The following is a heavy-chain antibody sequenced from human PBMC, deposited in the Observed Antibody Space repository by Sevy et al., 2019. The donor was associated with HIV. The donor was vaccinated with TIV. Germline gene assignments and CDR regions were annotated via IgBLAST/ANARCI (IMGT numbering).Heavy chain of an antibody. Sequence: GGSLRLSCEVFGFNFRNYWMSWVRQAPGKGLEWVANIKHDGSEQYYLDSVKGRFTVSRDNGKKSLYLQMTGLRVDDAALDYCAREGEEEGKSGAKFDYWGRGTLVTVSS. V-gene: IGHV3-7*01. CDR2: IKHDGSEQ. J-gene: IGHJ4*02. CDR1: GFNFRNYW. D-gene: IGHD3-10*01. CDR3: AREGEEEGKSGAKFDY.